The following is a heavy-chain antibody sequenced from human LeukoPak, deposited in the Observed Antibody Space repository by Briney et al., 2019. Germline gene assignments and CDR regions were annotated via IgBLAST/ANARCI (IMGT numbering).Heavy chain of an antibody. CDR2: ISAYNGNT. J-gene: IGHJ4*02. CDR3: ARNPNNYDFWSGSPGGVDY. CDR1: GYTFTSYG. D-gene: IGHD3-3*01. Sequence: GASVKVSCKASGYTFTSYGISWVRQAPGQGLEWMGWISAYNGNTNYAQKLQGRVTMTTDTSTGTAYMELRSLRSDDTAVYYCARNPNNYDFWSGSPGGVDYWGQGTLVTVSS. V-gene: IGHV1-18*01.